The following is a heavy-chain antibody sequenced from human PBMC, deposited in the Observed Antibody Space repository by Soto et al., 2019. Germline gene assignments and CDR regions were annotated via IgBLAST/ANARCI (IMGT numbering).Heavy chain of an antibody. V-gene: IGHV4-59*08. CDR3: ARRWGEALDY. Sequence: QVQLQESGPGLVKPSETLSLTCTVSGGSISSYYWSWIRQPPGKGLEWIGHIYYSGSTNYNASLKSRVTISVDTSKNQFSLKLNSVTAADTAVYYCARRWGEALDYWGQGTLVTVSS. CDR2: IYYSGST. D-gene: IGHD3-16*01. J-gene: IGHJ4*02. CDR1: GGSISSYY.